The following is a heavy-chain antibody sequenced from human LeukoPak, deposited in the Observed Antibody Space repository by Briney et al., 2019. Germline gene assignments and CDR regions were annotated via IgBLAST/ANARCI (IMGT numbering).Heavy chain of an antibody. V-gene: IGHV3-23*01. D-gene: IGHD2-2*01. J-gene: IGHJ4*02. CDR3: AKGEKYQLLIGPFDY. CDR1: GFTFTSYA. Sequence: GGSLRLSCAVSGFTFTSYAISWVRQAPGKGLEWVSTISGSGNRTYYANSVKGRFTLSRDKSKNSLYLQMNSLRAEDTALYYCAKGEKYQLLIGPFDYWGQGTLVTVSS. CDR2: ISGSGNRT.